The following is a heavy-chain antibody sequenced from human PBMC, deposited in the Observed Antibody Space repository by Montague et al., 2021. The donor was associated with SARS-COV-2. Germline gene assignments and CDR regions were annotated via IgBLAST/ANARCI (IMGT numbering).Heavy chain of an antibody. Sequence: SETLSLTCAVYGGSFSGYYCAWIRQPPGKGLEWIGSIYFNGHSYYNPSLKNRASISLDTSKNQYYLKLNSVAAADTAVYYCARQPPYQTGALDIWGQGTMVTVSS. CDR1: GGSFSGYY. J-gene: IGHJ3*02. V-gene: IGHV4-34*01. CDR3: ARQPPYQTGALDI. CDR2: IYFNGHS. D-gene: IGHD2-2*01.